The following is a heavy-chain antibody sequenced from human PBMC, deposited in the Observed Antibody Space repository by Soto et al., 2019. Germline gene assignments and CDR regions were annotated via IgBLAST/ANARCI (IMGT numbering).Heavy chain of an antibody. D-gene: IGHD1-7*01. CDR2: IIPIFGTA. V-gene: IGHV1-69*13. CDR3: ARGTPSGVYYFDY. CDR1: GGTFSSYA. Sequence: SVKVSCKASGGTFSSYAISWVRQAPGQGLEWMGGIIPIFGTANYAQKFQGRVTITADESASTAYMELSSLRSEDTAVYYCARGTPSGVYYFDYWGQGTLVTVSS. J-gene: IGHJ4*02.